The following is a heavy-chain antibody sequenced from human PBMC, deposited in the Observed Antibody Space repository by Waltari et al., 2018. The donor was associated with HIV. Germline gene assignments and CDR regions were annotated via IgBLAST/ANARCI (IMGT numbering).Heavy chain of an antibody. D-gene: IGHD6-19*01. CDR3: ARHRFMRGNSGWYFLY. V-gene: IGHV4-34*02. CDR1: GGSFSNYY. Sequence: QVQLQQWGAGLLKPSETLSLTCAVYGGSFSNYYWTWIRQTPGKGLEWIGENNHSGTTNYYPSLKSRLTMSIDTSKSQFSLKLSSVTAADTGIYYCARHRFMRGNSGWYFLYWGQGTQVTVSS. CDR2: NNHSGTT. J-gene: IGHJ4*02.